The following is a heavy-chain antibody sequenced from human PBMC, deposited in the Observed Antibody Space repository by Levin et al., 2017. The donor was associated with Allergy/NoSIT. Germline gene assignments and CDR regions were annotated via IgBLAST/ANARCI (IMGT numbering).Heavy chain of an antibody. CDR2: ISGSGGST. D-gene: IGHD3-22*01. Sequence: GGSLRLSCAASGFTFSSYAMSWVRQAPGKGLEWVSAISGSGGSTYYADSVKGRFTISRDNSKNTLYLQMNSLRAEDTAVYYCAKEKITMIVVVITRGGYFDYWGQGTLVTVSS. J-gene: IGHJ4*02. CDR3: AKEKITMIVVVITRGGYFDY. CDR1: GFTFSSYA. V-gene: IGHV3-23*01.